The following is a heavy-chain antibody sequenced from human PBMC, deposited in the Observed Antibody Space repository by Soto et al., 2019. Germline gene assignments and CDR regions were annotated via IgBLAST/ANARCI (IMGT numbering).Heavy chain of an antibody. CDR2: IYYSGST. D-gene: IGHD1-20*01. CDR3: ARLMVTGTMVAMDV. J-gene: IGHJ6*02. CDR1: GGSISSYY. V-gene: IGHV4-59*01. Sequence: GPGNTSETLSLTCTVSGGSISSYYWSWIRQPPGKGLEWIGYIYYSGSTNYNPSLKSRVTISVDTSKNQFSLKLSSVTAADTAVYYCARLMVTGTMVAMDVWGQGTTVTVSS.